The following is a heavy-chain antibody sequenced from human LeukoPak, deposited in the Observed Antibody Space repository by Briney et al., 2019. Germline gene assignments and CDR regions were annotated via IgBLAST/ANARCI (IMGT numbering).Heavy chain of an antibody. CDR2: ISSSSSYI. CDR1: GFTFSSYS. J-gene: IGHJ4*02. Sequence: PGGSLRLSCAASGFTFSSYSMNWVRQAPGKGLEWVSSISSSSSYIYYADSVKGRFTISRDNAKNSLYLQMNSLRAEDTAVYYCAREDYGGNSGFDYWGQGTLVTVSS. D-gene: IGHD4-23*01. V-gene: IGHV3-21*01. CDR3: AREDYGGNSGFDY.